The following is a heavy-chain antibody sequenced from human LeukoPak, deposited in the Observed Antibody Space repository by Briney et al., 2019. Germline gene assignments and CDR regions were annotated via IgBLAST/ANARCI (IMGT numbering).Heavy chain of an antibody. J-gene: IGHJ4*02. CDR3: ARAPYFDWLLYPSPFFDY. CDR2: INPSGGGT. V-gene: IGHV1-46*01. D-gene: IGHD3-9*01. Sequence: ASVKVSCKASGYTLTFYYMHWVRQAPGQGLEWMGVINPSGGGTTYAQNFQGRVTMTRDTSTSTVYMELSSLRSEDTAVYYCARAPYFDWLLYPSPFFDYWGQGTLVTVSS. CDR1: GYTLTFYY.